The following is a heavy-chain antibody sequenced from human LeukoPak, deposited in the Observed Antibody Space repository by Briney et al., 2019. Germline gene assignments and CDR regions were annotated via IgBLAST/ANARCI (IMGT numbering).Heavy chain of an antibody. J-gene: IGHJ4*02. CDR3: AGVVIDGYYYFDY. CDR2: IYYSGST. Sequence: SETLSLTCTVSGGSISSGGYYWSWIRQHPGKGLEWIGYIYYSGSTYYNPSLKSRVTISVDTSKNQFSLKLSSVTAADTAVYYCAGVVIDGYYYFDYWGQGTLVTVSS. D-gene: IGHD2-2*03. CDR1: GGSISSGGYY. V-gene: IGHV4-31*03.